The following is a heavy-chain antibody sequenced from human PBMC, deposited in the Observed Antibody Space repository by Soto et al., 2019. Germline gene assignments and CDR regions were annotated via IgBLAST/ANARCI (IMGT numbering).Heavy chain of an antibody. J-gene: IGHJ1*01. D-gene: IGHD1-7*01. CDR3: AKYSELPYEAYLQQ. Sequence: GGSLSLSCSASGFTFSSYAMNWVRQAPGKGLEWVSAILNTGGDTLYADSVKGRFTMSRDNFKNTLYLQMNSLRAEDAAIYYCAKYSELPYEAYLQQWGPGTLVTVYS. CDR2: ILNTGGDT. V-gene: IGHV3-23*01. CDR1: GFTFSSYA.